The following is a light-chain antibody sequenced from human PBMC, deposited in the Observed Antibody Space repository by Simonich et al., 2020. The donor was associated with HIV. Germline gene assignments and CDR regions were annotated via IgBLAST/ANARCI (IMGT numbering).Light chain of an antibody. Sequence: DIQMTQSPSSLSASVGDRVTITCRASQDISQSLAWYQQKPGKAPKLLLYGASRLESGVPSRFSGSGSVTDYTLTISSLQPEDFATYYCQQYYSTPTFGPGTKVDIK. CDR1: QDISQS. CDR3: QQYYSTPT. J-gene: IGKJ3*01. V-gene: IGKV1-NL1*01. CDR2: GAS.